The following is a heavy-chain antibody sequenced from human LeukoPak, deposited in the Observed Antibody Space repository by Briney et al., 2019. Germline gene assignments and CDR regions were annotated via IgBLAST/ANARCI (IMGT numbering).Heavy chain of an antibody. CDR2: INSSGSST. J-gene: IGHJ3*02. V-gene: IGHV1-46*01. CDR1: GYTFTSYY. D-gene: IGHD2-15*01. Sequence: ASVKVSCKASGYTFTSYYMHWVRQAAGQGVDGMGIINSSGSSTSYAQKSQGRLTMTSDTSTSTVYMELSSLRSEDTAVYCCARALSGGSWHDAFDIWGQGTMVTVSS. CDR3: ARALSGGSWHDAFDI.